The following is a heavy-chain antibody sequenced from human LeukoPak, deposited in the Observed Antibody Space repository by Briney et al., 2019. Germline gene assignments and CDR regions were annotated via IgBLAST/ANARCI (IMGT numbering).Heavy chain of an antibody. Sequence: PSETLSLTCTVSGGSISSYYCSWIRQPPGKGLEWIGYIYYSRSTNYNPSLKSRVSISVDTSKNQFSLKLSSVTAADTAVYYCARSYGSGSFYYFDYWGQGTLVTVSS. D-gene: IGHD3-10*01. CDR2: IYYSRST. V-gene: IGHV4-59*01. CDR1: GGSISSYY. J-gene: IGHJ4*02. CDR3: ARSYGSGSFYYFDY.